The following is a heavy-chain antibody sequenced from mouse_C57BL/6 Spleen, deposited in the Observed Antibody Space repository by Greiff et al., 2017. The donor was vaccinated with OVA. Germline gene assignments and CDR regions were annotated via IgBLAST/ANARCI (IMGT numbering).Heavy chain of an antibody. D-gene: IGHD2-2*01. V-gene: IGHV5-16*01. CDR2: INYDGSST. J-gene: IGHJ4*01. CDR1: GFTFSDYY. Sequence: DVKLVESEGGLVQPGSSMKLSCTASGFTFSDYYMAWVRQVPEKGLEWVANINYDGSSTYYLDSLKSRFIISRDNAKNILYLQMSSLKSEDTATYYCARGYGYDGYAMDYWGQGTSVTVSS. CDR3: ARGYGYDGYAMDY.